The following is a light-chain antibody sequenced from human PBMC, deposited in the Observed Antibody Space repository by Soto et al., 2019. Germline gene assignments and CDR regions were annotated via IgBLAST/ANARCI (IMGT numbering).Light chain of an antibody. CDR1: SSDVGGYNY. CDR2: DVS. CDR3: SSYTTNNLRQIV. Sequence: QSVLTQPASVSGSPGQSITISCTGTSSDVGGYNYVSWYQHHPGKAPKLMIYDVSNRPSGVSNRFSGSKSGNAASLTISGLQPEDDSDYYCSSYTTNNLRQIVFRTGTNVTVL. V-gene: IGLV2-14*03. J-gene: IGLJ1*01.